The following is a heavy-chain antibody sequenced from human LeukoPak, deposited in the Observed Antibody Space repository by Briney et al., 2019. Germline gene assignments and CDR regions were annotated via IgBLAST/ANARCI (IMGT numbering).Heavy chain of an antibody. V-gene: IGHV3-23*01. CDR1: GFTFSSYW. D-gene: IGHD3-22*01. CDR3: AKGFYYDSSGSAGLGLDY. J-gene: IGHJ4*02. CDR2: ISGSGGST. Sequence: GGSLRLSCAASGFTFSSYWMSWVRQAPGKGLEWVSAISGSGGSTYYADSVKGRFTISRDNSKNTLYLQMNSLRAEDTAVYYCAKGFYYDSSGSAGLGLDYWGQGTLVTVSS.